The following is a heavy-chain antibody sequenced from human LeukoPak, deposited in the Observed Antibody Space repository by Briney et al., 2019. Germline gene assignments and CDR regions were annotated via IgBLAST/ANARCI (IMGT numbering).Heavy chain of an antibody. CDR2: IDTNSGGI. CDR3: ARDRDGGVGTIDY. CDR1: GYTFIGYW. J-gene: IGHJ4*02. D-gene: IGHD3-3*01. Sequence: ASVKVPCKASGYTFIGYWMHWVRQAPGQGLEWMGRIDTNSGGINYAQKFQGRVTMTRDTSISTAYMELSSLKFDDTAVYYCARDRDGGVGTIDYWGQGTLVPVSS. V-gene: IGHV1-2*06.